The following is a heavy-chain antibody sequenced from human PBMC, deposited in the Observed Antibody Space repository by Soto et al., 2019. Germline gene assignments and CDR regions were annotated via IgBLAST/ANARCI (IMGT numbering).Heavy chain of an antibody. V-gene: IGHV1-69*01. D-gene: IGHD1-1*01. J-gene: IGHJ6*02. CDR1: KSTFSSYA. CDR2: IIPIFGTA. CDR3: ARDGYPHGMDV. Sequence: QVQLVQSWAGAKKSEPSVKVSCKASKSTFSSYANSWVRQAFGQGLEWLGGIIPIFGTANYAQKFQARVTITADESTSTAYMELSSLGSEDTAVYYCARDGYPHGMDVWGQGTTVTVSS.